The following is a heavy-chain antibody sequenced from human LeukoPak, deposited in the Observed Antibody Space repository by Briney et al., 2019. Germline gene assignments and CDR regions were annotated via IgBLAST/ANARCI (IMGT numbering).Heavy chain of an antibody. V-gene: IGHV3-30*18. CDR2: ISFDGSYK. J-gene: IGHJ1*01. CDR1: GFTLSSYG. Sequence: GGSLRLSCAASGFTLSSYGMHWVRQAPGKGLEWVAVISFDGSYKYYADSVKGRFTISRDNSKNTLYLQMNSLRTDDTAVFYCAKYYYDGSGYSALGYWGQGTLVTVSS. CDR3: AKYYYDGSGYSALGY. D-gene: IGHD3-22*01.